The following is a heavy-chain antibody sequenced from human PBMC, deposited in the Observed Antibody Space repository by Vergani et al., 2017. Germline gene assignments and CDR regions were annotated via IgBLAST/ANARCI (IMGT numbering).Heavy chain of an antibody. D-gene: IGHD3-22*01. J-gene: IGHJ4*02. CDR2: IIPILGIA. Sequence: QVQLVQSGAEVKKPGSSVKVSCKASGGTFSSYTISWVRQAPGQGLEWMGRIIPILGIANYAQKFQGRVTITADKSTRTAYMELSSLRSEDTAVYYCARVKTYYYDSSGYPIFDYWGQGTLVTVSS. CDR3: ARVKTYYYDSSGYPIFDY. V-gene: IGHV1-69*02. CDR1: GGTFSSYT.